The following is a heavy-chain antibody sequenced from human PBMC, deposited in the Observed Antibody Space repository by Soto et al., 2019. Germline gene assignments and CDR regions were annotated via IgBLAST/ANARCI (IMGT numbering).Heavy chain of an antibody. CDR2: IYYSGST. V-gene: IGHV4-31*03. D-gene: IGHD3-10*01. CDR3: TRATYYRYYFDV. CDR1: GGSISSGGYY. J-gene: IGHJ4*01. Sequence: PSETLSLTCTVSGGSISSGGYYWSWIRQHPGKGLEWIGYIYYSGSTYYNPSLKSRVTISVDTSKNQFSLKLSSVTAADTAVYFCTRATYYRYYFDVWGHGTLVTVSS.